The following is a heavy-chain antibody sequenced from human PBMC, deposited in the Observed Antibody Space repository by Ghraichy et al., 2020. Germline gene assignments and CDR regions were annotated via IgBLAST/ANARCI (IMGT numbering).Heavy chain of an antibody. CDR3: ARHVPYSSGWYPFDF. V-gene: IGHV4-39*01. J-gene: IGHJ4*02. Sequence: SETLSLTCTVSGGSISSSGYYWGWIRQPPVKGLEWIGTIYYSGVTYYSPSLQSRVTMSVDSSQNQFSLRLGSVTAADTAMYFCARHVPYSSGWYPFDFWGQGTLVTVSS. CDR1: GGSISSSGYY. CDR2: IYYSGVT. D-gene: IGHD6-19*01.